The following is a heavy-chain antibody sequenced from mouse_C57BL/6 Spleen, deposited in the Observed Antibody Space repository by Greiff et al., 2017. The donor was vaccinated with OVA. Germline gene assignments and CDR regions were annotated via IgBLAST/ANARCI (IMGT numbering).Heavy chain of an antibody. CDR1: GYAFSSSW. Sequence: VQLQESGPELVKPGASVKISCKASGYAFSSSWMNWVKQRPGKGLEWIGRIYPGDGDTNYNGKFKGKATLTADKSSSTAYMQLSSLTSEDSAVYFCARRGSYYYGSSYWYFDVWGTGTTVTVSS. J-gene: IGHJ1*03. V-gene: IGHV1-82*01. D-gene: IGHD1-1*01. CDR3: ARRGSYYYGSSYWYFDV. CDR2: IYPGDGDT.